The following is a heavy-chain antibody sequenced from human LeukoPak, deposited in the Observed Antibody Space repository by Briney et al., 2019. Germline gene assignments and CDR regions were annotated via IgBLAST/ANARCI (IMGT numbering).Heavy chain of an antibody. D-gene: IGHD3-9*01. J-gene: IGHJ4*02. CDR3: ARSYYDFLTGYYPDY. CDR1: GGSFSGFY. V-gene: IGHV4-34*01. Sequence: SETLSLTCAVYGGSFSGFYWTWIRQPPGMGLEWIGEFSHGGNTNYNPSLKSRVTISADTSKKQFSLRLSSVTAADTAVYYCARSYYDFLTGYYPDYWGQGTLVTVSS. CDR2: FSHGGNT.